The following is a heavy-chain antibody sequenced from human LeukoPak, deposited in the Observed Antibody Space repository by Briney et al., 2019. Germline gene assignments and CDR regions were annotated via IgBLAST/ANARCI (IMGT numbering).Heavy chain of an antibody. CDR2: IYYSGST. Sequence: SETLSLTCTVSGGSISSYYWSWIRQPPGKGLEWIGYIYYSGSTNYNPSLKSRVTISVDTSKNQFSLKLSPVTAADTAVYYCARGSYNWNPDWFDPWGQGTLVTVSS. D-gene: IGHD1-20*01. CDR3: ARGSYNWNPDWFDP. V-gene: IGHV4-59*01. J-gene: IGHJ5*02. CDR1: GGSISSYY.